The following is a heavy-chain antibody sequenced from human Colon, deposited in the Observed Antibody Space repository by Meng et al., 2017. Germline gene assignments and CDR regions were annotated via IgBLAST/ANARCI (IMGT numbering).Heavy chain of an antibody. V-gene: IGHV4-4*02. D-gene: IGHD2/OR15-2a*01. CDR2: IFHSGTS. Sequence: QVRLQESGPGLGTPSGTLSLTCAVSGASISGDNWWSWVRQTPGKGLEWLGEIFHSGTSNYNPSLKSRVTISVDKSKNQFSLRLSSVTAADTAVYYCARRNSNNWFDPWGQGILVTVSS. CDR3: ARRNSNNWFDP. CDR1: GASISGDNW. J-gene: IGHJ5*02.